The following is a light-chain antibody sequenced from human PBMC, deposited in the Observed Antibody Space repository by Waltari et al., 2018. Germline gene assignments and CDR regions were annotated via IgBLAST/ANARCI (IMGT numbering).Light chain of an antibody. CDR3: QQFYSTPWT. CDR2: WAS. Sequence: DIVMTQSPDSLTVSLGERATINCKSSQNVLYNSNNKNYLAWYQQRPGQPPKLRIYWASTRESGVPDRFSGSGSGTDFTLSISSLQAEEVAVYYCQQFYSTPWTFGQGTKVEIK. V-gene: IGKV4-1*01. CDR1: QNVLYNSNNKNY. J-gene: IGKJ1*01.